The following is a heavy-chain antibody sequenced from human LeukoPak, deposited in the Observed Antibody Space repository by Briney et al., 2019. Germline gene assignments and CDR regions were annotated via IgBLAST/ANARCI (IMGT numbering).Heavy chain of an antibody. D-gene: IGHD2/OR15-2a*01. CDR1: GFTFSGSA. CDR3: TRLNPVGYYAPDY. Sequence: GGSLRLSCAASGFTFSGSAMHWVRQASGKGLEWVGRIRSKANSYATAYAASVKGRFTISRDDSKNTAYLQMNSLKTEDTAVYYCTRLNPVGYYAPDYWGQGTLVTVSS. V-gene: IGHV3-73*01. J-gene: IGHJ4*02. CDR2: IRSKANSYAT.